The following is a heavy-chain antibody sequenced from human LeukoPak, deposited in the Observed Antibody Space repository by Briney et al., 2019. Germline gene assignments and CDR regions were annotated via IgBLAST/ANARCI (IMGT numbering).Heavy chain of an antibody. CDR3: AGGGEITFGGVIVLDY. CDR2: INHSGST. Sequence: PSETLSLTCAVYGGSFSGYYWSWIRQPPGKGLEWIGEINHSGSTNYNPSLKSRVTISVDTSKNQFSLKLSSVTAADTAVYYCAGGGEITFGGVIVLDYWGQGTLVTVSS. V-gene: IGHV4-34*01. J-gene: IGHJ4*02. D-gene: IGHD3-16*02. CDR1: GGSFSGYY.